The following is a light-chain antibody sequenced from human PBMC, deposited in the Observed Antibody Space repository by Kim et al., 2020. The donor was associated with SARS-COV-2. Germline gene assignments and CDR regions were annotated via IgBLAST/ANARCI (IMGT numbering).Light chain of an antibody. CDR3: GADHGSGSNFNWV. V-gene: IGLV9-49*01. CDR1: SGYSNYK. J-gene: IGLJ3*02. Sequence: TCSLSSGYSNYKVDWYQQRPGKGPRFVMRVGSGGIVGSKGDGIPDLFSVLGSGLNRYLTIKNIQEEDESDYHCGADHGSGSNFNWVFGGGTQLTVL. CDR2: VGSGGIVG.